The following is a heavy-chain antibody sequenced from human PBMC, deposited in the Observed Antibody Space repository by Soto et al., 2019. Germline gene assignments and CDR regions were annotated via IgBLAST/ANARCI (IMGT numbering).Heavy chain of an antibody. CDR1: GFTFSSYW. J-gene: IGHJ4*02. Sequence: GGSLRLSCAASGFTFSSYWMHWVRQAPGKGLVWVSRINSDGSSTSYADSVKGRFTISRDNAKNTLYLQMNSLRAEDTAVYYCASGIAAAELDYWGQGTLVTVSS. CDR2: INSDGSST. D-gene: IGHD6-13*01. V-gene: IGHV3-74*01. CDR3: ASGIAAAELDY.